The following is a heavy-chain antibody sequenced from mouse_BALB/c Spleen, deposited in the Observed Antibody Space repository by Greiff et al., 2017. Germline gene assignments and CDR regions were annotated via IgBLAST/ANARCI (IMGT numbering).Heavy chain of an antibody. CDR1: GYAFSSSW. J-gene: IGHJ3*01. V-gene: IGHV1-82*01. Sequence: VQLQQSGPELVKPGASVKISCKASGYAFSSSWMNWVKQRPGQGLEWIGRIYPGDGDTNYNGKFKGKATLTADKSSSTAYMQLSSLTSVDSAVYFCARNYYGSSYGFAYWGQGTLVTVSA. CDR2: IYPGDGDT. CDR3: ARNYYGSSYGFAY. D-gene: IGHD1-1*01.